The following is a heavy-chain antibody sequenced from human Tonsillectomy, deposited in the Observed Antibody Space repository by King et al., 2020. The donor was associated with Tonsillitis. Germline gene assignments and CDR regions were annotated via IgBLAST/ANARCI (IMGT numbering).Heavy chain of an antibody. Sequence: HVQLVESGGGVVQPGRSLRLSCAASGFTFSSYGMHWVRQAPGKGLEWVAVISYDGSNKYYADSVKGRFTISRDNSKNTLYLQMNSLRAEDTAVYYCAKGWGGVWGSYRSNWFDPWGQGTLVTVSS. V-gene: IGHV3-30*18. D-gene: IGHD3-16*02. CDR1: GFTFSSYG. CDR2: ISYDGSNK. CDR3: AKGWGGVWGSYRSNWFDP. J-gene: IGHJ5*02.